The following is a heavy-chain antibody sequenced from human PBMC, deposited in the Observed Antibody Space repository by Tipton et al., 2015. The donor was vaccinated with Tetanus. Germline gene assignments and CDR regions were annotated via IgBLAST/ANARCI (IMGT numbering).Heavy chain of an antibody. Sequence: TLSLTCAVSGGSFSSGGYSWNWIRQPPGKGLEWIGYIYYSGPTNYNPSLKSRVTISVDTSKNQFSLKLSSVTAADTAVYYCASVYYRGRDRAFDIWGQGTMVSVSS. CDR1: GGSFSSGGYS. D-gene: IGHD5-12*01. V-gene: IGHV4-31*11. J-gene: IGHJ3*02. CDR3: ASVYYRGRDRAFDI. CDR2: IYYSGPT.